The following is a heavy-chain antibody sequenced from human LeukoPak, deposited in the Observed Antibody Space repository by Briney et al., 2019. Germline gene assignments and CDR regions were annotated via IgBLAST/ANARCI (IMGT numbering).Heavy chain of an antibody. CDR3: ARRRSGSSSEFDP. V-gene: IGHV4-61*05. D-gene: IGHD6-6*01. J-gene: IGHJ5*02. Sequence: WETLSLTCTVSGGSISSSSYYWGWIRQPPGKGLEWIGYIYYSGSTNYNPSLRSRVTISVDTSKNQFSLKLTSVTAADTAVYYCARRRSGSSSEFDPWGQGTLVTVAS. CDR1: GGSISSSSYY. CDR2: IYYSGST.